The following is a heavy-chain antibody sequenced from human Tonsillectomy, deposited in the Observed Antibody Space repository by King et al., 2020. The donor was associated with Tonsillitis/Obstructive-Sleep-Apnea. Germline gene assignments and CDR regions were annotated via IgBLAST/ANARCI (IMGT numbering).Heavy chain of an antibody. D-gene: IGHD2-2*01. CDR3: TRNYCSSTSCYQYYFDY. CDR1: GFTFGDYA. CDR2: IRSKAYGGTT. V-gene: IGHV3-49*04. Sequence: VQLVESGGGLVQPGRSLRLSCTASGFTFGDYAMSWVRQAPGKGLEWVGFIRSKAYGGTTEYAASVKGRFTISRDDSKSIAYLQMNGLKTDDTAVYYCTRNYCSSTSCYQYYFDYWGQGTLVTVSS. J-gene: IGHJ4*02.